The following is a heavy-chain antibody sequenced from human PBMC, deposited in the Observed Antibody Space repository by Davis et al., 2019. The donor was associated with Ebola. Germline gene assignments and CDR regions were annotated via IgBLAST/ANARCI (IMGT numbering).Heavy chain of an antibody. D-gene: IGHD3-10*01. J-gene: IGHJ4*02. CDR1: GFSFSSFS. V-gene: IGHV3-21*01. Sequence: GESLKISCVGSGFSFSSFSMIWVRQAPGKGLEWVSCITGRSTDTYYQESIKGRFIVSRDNAKNTLYLQMNSLRAEDTAVYYCASSDFDYWGQGTLVTVSS. CDR2: ITGRSTDT. CDR3: ASSDFDY.